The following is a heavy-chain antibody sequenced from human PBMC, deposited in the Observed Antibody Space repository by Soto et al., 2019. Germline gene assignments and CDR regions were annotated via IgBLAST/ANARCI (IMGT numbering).Heavy chain of an antibody. CDR1: GGSISSGDYY. D-gene: IGHD3-10*01. Sequence: RPSETLSLTCTVSGGSISSGDYYWSWIRQPPGKGLKWIGYIYYSGSTYYNPSLKSRVTISVDTSKNQFSLKLSSVTAADTAVYYCARVNMARGVLNGMDVWGQGTTVTVSS. CDR3: ARVNMARGVLNGMDV. CDR2: IYYSGST. V-gene: IGHV4-30-4*01. J-gene: IGHJ6*02.